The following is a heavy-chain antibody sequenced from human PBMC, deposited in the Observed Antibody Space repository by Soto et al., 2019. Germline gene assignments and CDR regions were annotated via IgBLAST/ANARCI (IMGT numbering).Heavy chain of an antibody. Sequence: VQLVESGGGLVQPGGSLRLSCAASGFTFSSYSMNWVRQAPGKGLEWVSYISSSSSTIYYADSVKGRFTISRDNAKNSLYLQMNSLRAEDTAVYYCARALYSSGWYSDYWGQGTLVTVSS. CDR1: GFTFSSYS. CDR3: ARALYSSGWYSDY. D-gene: IGHD6-19*01. J-gene: IGHJ4*02. CDR2: ISSSSSTI. V-gene: IGHV3-48*01.